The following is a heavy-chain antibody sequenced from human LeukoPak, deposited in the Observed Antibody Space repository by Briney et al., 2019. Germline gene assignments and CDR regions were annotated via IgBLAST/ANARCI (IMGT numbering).Heavy chain of an antibody. CDR3: AREETHHVYYGMVV. CDR2: ISAYNGNT. D-gene: IGHD1-14*01. J-gene: IGHJ6*02. Sequence: GASVKVSCKASGYTFTSYGISWVRQAPGQGLEWMGWISAYNGNTNYAQKVQGRVTMTTDTSTSTAYMELRSLRSDDTAVYYCAREETHHVYYGMVVWGQGTMVTVSS. CDR1: GYTFTSYG. V-gene: IGHV1-18*01.